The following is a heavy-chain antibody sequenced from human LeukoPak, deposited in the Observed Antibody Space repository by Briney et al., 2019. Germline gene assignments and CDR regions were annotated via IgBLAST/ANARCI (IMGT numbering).Heavy chain of an antibody. J-gene: IGHJ4*02. D-gene: IGHD6-19*01. CDR1: GYTFTGFY. Sequence: ASVKVSCKASGYTFTGFYLHWVRQAPGQGLEWMGWINPNSGGTNFAQKFQRRVTMTGDTSISTAYMKLSRLTSDDTAVYYCAREEGSGCYDYWGQGTKVTVSS. CDR3: AREEGSGCYDY. V-gene: IGHV1-2*02. CDR2: INPNSGGT.